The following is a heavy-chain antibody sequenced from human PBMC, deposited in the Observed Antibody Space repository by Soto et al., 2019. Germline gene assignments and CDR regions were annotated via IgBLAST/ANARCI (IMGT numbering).Heavy chain of an antibody. J-gene: IGHJ1*01. D-gene: IGHD4-17*01. V-gene: IGHV3-23*01. CDR1: GFTFTSYG. CDR3: ATYGGDSGGYEYFQR. CDR2: ISGSSDT. Sequence: EAQLLESGGGLEPPGGSLRLSCVTSGFTFTSYGMSWVRQAPGKGLEWVSAISGSSDTYYPDSVKGRFTISRDNSRSTLYLQMNSLRAEDTAVYYCATYGGDSGGYEYFQRWGQGCLVTVSS.